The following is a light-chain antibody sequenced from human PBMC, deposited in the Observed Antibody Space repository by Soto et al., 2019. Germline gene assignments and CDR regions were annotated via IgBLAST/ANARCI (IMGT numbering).Light chain of an antibody. V-gene: IGLV2-14*01. CDR2: DVS. Sequence: ALTQPASVSGSPGQSITISCTGTSSDVGGYNYVSWYRQHPGKAPKLIIYDVSNRPSGVSVRFSGSKSGNTASLTISGLQAEDEADYYCSSYTSSSTPFLFGTGTKVTVL. J-gene: IGLJ1*01. CDR3: SSYTSSSTPFL. CDR1: SSDVGGYNY.